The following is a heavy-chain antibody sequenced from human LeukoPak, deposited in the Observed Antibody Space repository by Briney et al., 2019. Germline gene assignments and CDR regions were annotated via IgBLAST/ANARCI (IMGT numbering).Heavy chain of an antibody. CDR2: IKQDGSEK. CDR1: GFTFSSYW. D-gene: IGHD3-3*01. CDR3: ARDQSPYDFWSGYSPSHYMDV. V-gene: IGHV3-7*01. Sequence: GGSLRLSCAASGFTFSSYWMSWVRQAPGKGLEWVANIKQDGSEKYYVDSVKGRFTISRDNAKNSLYLQMNSLRAEDTAVYYCARDQSPYDFWSGYSPSHYMDVWGKGTTVTVSS. J-gene: IGHJ6*03.